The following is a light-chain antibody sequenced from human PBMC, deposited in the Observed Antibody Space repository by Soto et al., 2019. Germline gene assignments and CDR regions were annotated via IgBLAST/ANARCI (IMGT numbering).Light chain of an antibody. J-gene: IGKJ1*01. V-gene: IGKV3-20*01. CDR2: VAS. CDR3: QQYGSSPWT. CDR1: QSVSSSY. Sequence: EIVLTQSPGTLSLSPGERATLSCRASQSVSSSYLAWYQQKPGQAPRLLIYVASSRATGIPDRFSGSGSGTDFTLTISRLEPEDFAVYYCQQYGSSPWTFGHGTKVEIK.